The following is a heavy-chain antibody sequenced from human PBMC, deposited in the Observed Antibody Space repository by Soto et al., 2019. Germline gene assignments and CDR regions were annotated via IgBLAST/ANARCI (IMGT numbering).Heavy chain of an antibody. Sequence: QVQLVQSGAEVKKPGASVKVSCKASNYTFTNYGIIWVRQAPGQGLEWMGWISAYNGNTNYAQKLQGRVTMTTDTSKSTAYMELRSMRSDDTAVCSCAREGLDYYESSGYYYGPFFDYWGQGTLVTVSS. CDR2: ISAYNGNT. CDR1: NYTFTNYG. V-gene: IGHV1-18*01. J-gene: IGHJ4*02. D-gene: IGHD3-22*01. CDR3: AREGLDYYESSGYYYGPFFDY.